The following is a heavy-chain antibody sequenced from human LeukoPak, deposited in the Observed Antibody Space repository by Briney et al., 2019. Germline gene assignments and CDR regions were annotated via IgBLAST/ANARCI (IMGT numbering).Heavy chain of an antibody. D-gene: IGHD4-17*01. Sequence: SVKVSCKASGVTFSSYAISWVRQAPGQGLEWMGGIIPIFGTANYAQKFQGRGTITADESTRPAYMDLSSLRSQDTAVYYCARDQKAMTTVTTALDYWGQGTLVTVSS. CDR1: GVTFSSYA. V-gene: IGHV1-69*13. J-gene: IGHJ4*02. CDR2: IIPIFGTA. CDR3: ARDQKAMTTVTTALDY.